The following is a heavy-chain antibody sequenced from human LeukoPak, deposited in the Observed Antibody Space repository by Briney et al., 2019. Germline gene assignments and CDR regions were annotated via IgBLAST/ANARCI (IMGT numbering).Heavy chain of an antibody. CDR1: GFTFSSYE. CDR3: ARESWSSGLHRIDY. V-gene: IGHV3-48*03. Sequence: GGSLTLPCAASGFTFSSYEMNWVRQAPGKGLEWASYISSSGSTIYYADSVKGRFTISRDNAKNSLYLQMNSLRAEDTAVYYCARESWSSGLHRIDYWGQGTRGTVSS. CDR2: ISSSGSTI. D-gene: IGHD6-19*01. J-gene: IGHJ4*02.